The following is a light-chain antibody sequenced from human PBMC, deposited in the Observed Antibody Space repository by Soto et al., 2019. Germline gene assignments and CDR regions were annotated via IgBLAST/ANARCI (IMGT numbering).Light chain of an antibody. Sequence: EIVLTQSPATLSLSPGERATLSCRASQSVSSYLAWYQQKPGQAPRLLIYDASNRATGIPARFSGCGSGTDFTVSISSVEPVDFAVYYCQQRSNWLSTFGQGTKLEIK. CDR1: QSVSSY. J-gene: IGKJ2*01. CDR3: QQRSNWLST. CDR2: DAS. V-gene: IGKV3-11*01.